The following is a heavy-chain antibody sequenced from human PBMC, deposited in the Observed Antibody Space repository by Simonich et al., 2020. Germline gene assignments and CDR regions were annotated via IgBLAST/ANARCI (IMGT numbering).Heavy chain of an antibody. CDR3: ARGGRHCSSTSCYYYYYYMDV. D-gene: IGHD2-2*01. Sequence: QVQLQESGPGLVKPSETLSLTCTVSGGSISSYYWSWIRPPPGKGLEWIGYIYYSGSTNYNPSLKSRVTISVDTSKNQFSLKLSSVTAADTAVYYCARGGRHCSSTSCYYYYYYMDVWGKGTTVTVSS. V-gene: IGHV4-59*12. CDR2: IYYSGST. J-gene: IGHJ6*03. CDR1: GGSISSYY.